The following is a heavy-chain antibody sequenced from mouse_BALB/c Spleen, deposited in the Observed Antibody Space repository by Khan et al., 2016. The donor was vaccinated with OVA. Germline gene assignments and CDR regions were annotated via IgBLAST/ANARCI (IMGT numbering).Heavy chain of an antibody. CDR2: INTYTGEP. CDR1: GYTFTNYG. V-gene: IGHV9-1*02. Sequence: QIQLVQSGPELKKPGETVKISCKASGYTFTNYGMNWVKQAPGKGLKWMGWINTYTGEPTYTDDFKGRFAFSLDTSASTAYLQINNLKKEDLAACVCARGASCRYFDVWGAGTTVTVSS. D-gene: IGHD3-3*01. CDR3: ARGASCRYFDV. J-gene: IGHJ1*01.